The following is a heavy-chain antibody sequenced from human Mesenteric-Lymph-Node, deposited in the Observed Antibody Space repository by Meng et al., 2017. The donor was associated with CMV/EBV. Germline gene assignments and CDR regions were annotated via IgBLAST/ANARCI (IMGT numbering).Heavy chain of an antibody. CDR1: GFTFFSRYW. D-gene: IGHD2-8*01. V-gene: IGHV3-74*01. CDR2: IISDETTT. J-gene: IGHJ3*02. CDR3: ATGLMSALEI. Sequence: GESLKISCAASGFTFFSRYWMHWVRQAPGKGLVWVSRIISDETTTIHADSVKGRFTISRDNAKNTVYLQMNSLTVEDTAVYYCATGLMSALEIWGQGTMVTVSS.